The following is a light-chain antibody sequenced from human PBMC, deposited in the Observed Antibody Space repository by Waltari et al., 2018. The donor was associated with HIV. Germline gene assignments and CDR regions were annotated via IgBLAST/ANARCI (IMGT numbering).Light chain of an antibody. CDR3: LQDFYYPRT. Sequence: AIQMTQSPSSLSASVGDRVPITCRASQGIRNDLGWYQPKPGKAPKVLLYAASNLQSGVPSRFSGSGSGTDFTLTISSLQPEDFATYYCLQDFYYPRTFGQGTKVEI. CDR2: AAS. J-gene: IGKJ1*01. V-gene: IGKV1-6*01. CDR1: QGIRND.